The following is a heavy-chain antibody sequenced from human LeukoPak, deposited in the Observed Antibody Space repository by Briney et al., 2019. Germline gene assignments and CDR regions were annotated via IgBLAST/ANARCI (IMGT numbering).Heavy chain of an antibody. D-gene: IGHD4-23*01. J-gene: IGHJ3*02. CDR2: ITRTGATT. CDR3: TKRGADSGGNSALVAFDI. Sequence: PGGSLRLSCTASGFTFSSYAMSWVRQAPGKGLEWVSAITRTGATTYYADSVKGRFTISRDNSKNTLYLQMNSLRAEDTPVYYCTKRGADSGGNSALVAFDIWGQGTMVTVSS. V-gene: IGHV3-23*01. CDR1: GFTFSSYA.